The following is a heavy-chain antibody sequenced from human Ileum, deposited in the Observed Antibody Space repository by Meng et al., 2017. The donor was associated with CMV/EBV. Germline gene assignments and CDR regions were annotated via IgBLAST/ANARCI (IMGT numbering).Heavy chain of an antibody. D-gene: IGHD3-10*01. CDR2: IYTSGTT. CDR1: GGSISNYY. Sequence: AQLQESGPGLVKTSDTLSLTCYVSGGSISNYYWSWIRQPAGKGLEWIAHIYTSGTTNYNPSLKSRVTMSVDTSRNQFSLKLTSVTAADTAVYYCARNYGSGNWNFFHYWGQGTLVTVSS. J-gene: IGHJ4*02. V-gene: IGHV4-4*07. CDR3: ARNYGSGNWNFFHY.